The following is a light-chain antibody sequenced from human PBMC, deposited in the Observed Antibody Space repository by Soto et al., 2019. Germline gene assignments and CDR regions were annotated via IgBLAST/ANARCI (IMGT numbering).Light chain of an antibody. CDR1: QSVSSSY. CDR2: GAS. CDR3: QQYGSSPFT. J-gene: IGKJ4*01. Sequence: EIVLTQSPGTLSLSPGERATLSCRASQSVSSSYLAWYQQKPGQAPRLLIHGASSRATGIPDRFSGSGSRTDFTLTISRLEPEDFAVYYCQQYGSSPFTFGGATKVEIK. V-gene: IGKV3-20*01.